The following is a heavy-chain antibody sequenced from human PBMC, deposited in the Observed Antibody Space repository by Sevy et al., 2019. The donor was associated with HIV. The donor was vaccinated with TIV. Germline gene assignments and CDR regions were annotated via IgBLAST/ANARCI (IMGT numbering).Heavy chain of an antibody. V-gene: IGHV3-7*01. Sequence: GGSLRLSCAASGFTFSSYWMSWVRQAPGKGLEGVANIKQDGSEKYYVDSVKGRFTITRDNAKNSLYLQMNSLRAEDTAVYYCARVVEGYDFWSGYSTEGWFDPWGQGTLVTVSS. CDR3: ARVVEGYDFWSGYSTEGWFDP. CDR1: GFTFSSYW. J-gene: IGHJ5*02. D-gene: IGHD3-3*01. CDR2: IKQDGSEK.